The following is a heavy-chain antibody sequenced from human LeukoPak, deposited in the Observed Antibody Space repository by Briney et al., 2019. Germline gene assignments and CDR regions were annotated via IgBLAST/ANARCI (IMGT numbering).Heavy chain of an antibody. D-gene: IGHD6-13*01. CDR3: ARARSWGELDY. Sequence: SETLSLTCTVSGGSISSYYWSWIRQPPGKGLEWIGYIYYSGSTNYNPSLKSRVTISVDTSKNQFSLKLSSVTAADTAVYYCARARSWGELDYWGQGALVTVSS. J-gene: IGHJ4*02. V-gene: IGHV4-59*01. CDR1: GGSISSYY. CDR2: IYYSGST.